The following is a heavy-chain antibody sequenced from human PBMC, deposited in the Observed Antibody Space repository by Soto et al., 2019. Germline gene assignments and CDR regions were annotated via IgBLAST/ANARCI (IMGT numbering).Heavy chain of an antibody. V-gene: IGHV1-24*01. CDR2: FDPEDGET. CDR1: GYTLTELS. Sequence: ASVKVSCKVSGYTLTELSMYWVRQAPGKRLEWMGGFDPEDGETIYAQKFQGRVTMTEDTSTDTAYMELSSLRSEDTAVYYCAIVLLGYCTNCDWFDPWGQGTLVTVSS. J-gene: IGHJ5*02. CDR3: AIVLLGYCTNCDWFDP. D-gene: IGHD2-8*01.